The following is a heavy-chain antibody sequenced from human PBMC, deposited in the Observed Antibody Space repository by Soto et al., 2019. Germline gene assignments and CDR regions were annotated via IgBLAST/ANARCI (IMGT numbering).Heavy chain of an antibody. J-gene: IGHJ5*02. D-gene: IGHD3-3*01. CDR3: ARGFPLWFDP. CDR1: GYTFTNYG. Sequence: ASVKVSCKASGYTFTNYGISWVRQAPGQGLEWMGWINTYNGNTNHAQKLQGRVTMTTDTSTSTAYMELRSLRSDDTAVYYCARGFPLWFDPWGQGTLVTVSS. V-gene: IGHV1-18*01. CDR2: INTYNGNT.